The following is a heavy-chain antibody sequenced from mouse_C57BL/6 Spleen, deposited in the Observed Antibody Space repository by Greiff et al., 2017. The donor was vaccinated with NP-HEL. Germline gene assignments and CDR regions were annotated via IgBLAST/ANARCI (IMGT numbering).Heavy chain of an antibody. CDR2: IHPNSGST. D-gene: IGHD2-3*01. V-gene: IGHV1-64*01. CDR3: ARCDDGYYYWYFDV. CDR1: GYTFTSYW. Sequence: QVQLQQPGAELVKPGASVKLSCKASGYTFTSYWMHWVKQRPGQGLEWIGMIHPNSGSTNYNEKFKSKATLTVDKSSSTAYMQLSSLTSEDSAVYYCARCDDGYYYWYFDVWGTGTTVTVSS. J-gene: IGHJ1*03.